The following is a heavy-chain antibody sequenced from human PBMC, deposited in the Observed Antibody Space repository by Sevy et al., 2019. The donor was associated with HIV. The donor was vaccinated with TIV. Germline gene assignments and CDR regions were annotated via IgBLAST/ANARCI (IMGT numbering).Heavy chain of an antibody. CDR2: INPNSGGT. Sequence: ASVKVSCKASGYTFTGYYMHWVRQAPGQGLEWMGWINPNSGGTNYAQKFQGRVTMTWDTSISTAYMELSRLRSDDTAVYYCARDLGGSYAYWGQGTLVTVSS. J-gene: IGHJ4*02. V-gene: IGHV1-2*02. CDR1: GYTFTGYY. CDR3: ARDLGGSYAY. D-gene: IGHD1-26*01.